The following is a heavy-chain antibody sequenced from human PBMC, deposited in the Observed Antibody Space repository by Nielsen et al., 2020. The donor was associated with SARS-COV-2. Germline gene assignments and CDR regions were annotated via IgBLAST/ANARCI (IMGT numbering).Heavy chain of an antibody. CDR3: AKDFHGSVADFFGN. J-gene: IGHJ4*02. D-gene: IGHD2-2*03. Sequence: GESLKISCTVSGFTFSNSAMSWVRQTSGKGLEWVSSISGSGDRTDYADSVKGRVIISRDNSKNTLHLQMNSLRAEDTALYFCAKDFHGSVADFFGNWGQGTLVTVSS. CDR2: ISGSGDRT. V-gene: IGHV3-23*01. CDR1: GFTFSNSA.